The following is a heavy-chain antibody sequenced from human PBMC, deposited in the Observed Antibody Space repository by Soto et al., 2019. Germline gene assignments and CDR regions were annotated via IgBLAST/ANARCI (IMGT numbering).Heavy chain of an antibody. CDR3: ARMDTGYDYGYFDN. CDR2: IWPGDSET. D-gene: IGHD5-18*01. CDR1: GYKFIDYW. J-gene: IGHJ4*02. Sequence: LKISCQGSGYKFIDYWIVWVRQKPGEGLEWMGIIWPGDSETRYSPSFQGQVTISADKSINTAYLQWSSLKASDTAMYYCARMDTGYDYGYFDNWGQGTQVTVSS. V-gene: IGHV5-51*01.